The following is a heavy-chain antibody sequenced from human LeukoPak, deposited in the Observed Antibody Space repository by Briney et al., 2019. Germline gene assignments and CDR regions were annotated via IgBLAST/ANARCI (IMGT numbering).Heavy chain of an antibody. J-gene: IGHJ5*01. V-gene: IGHV3-23*01. CDR1: AFTFSSYA. Sequence: PGVSLRLSCAASAFTFSSYAMSWARQAPGKGLGWVSAISAGADSTYYADSVQGRFTISRDNSKTTLHLQMSGLRAEDTAVYFCARGAYGYYDSWGQGTLVTVSS. CDR2: ISAGADST. D-gene: IGHD4-17*01. CDR3: ARGAYGYYDS.